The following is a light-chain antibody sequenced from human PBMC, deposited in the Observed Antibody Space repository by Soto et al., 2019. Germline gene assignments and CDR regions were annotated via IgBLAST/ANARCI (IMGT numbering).Light chain of an antibody. CDR2: TAS. CDR3: QQSYITPLT. Sequence: DIQMTQSPASLSASVGDRVTITCRPSQNIRGFLNWYQQRVGTAPKLLISTASSLQSGVPSRFSGSESGTDFTLTISSLQPEDFATYYCQQSYITPLTFGGRTRVEI. J-gene: IGKJ4*01. CDR1: QNIRGF. V-gene: IGKV1-39*01.